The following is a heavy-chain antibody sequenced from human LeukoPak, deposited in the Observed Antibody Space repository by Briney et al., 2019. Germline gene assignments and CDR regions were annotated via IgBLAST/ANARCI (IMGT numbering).Heavy chain of an antibody. V-gene: IGHV3-7*01. CDR1: EFTFTNFW. J-gene: IGHJ3*02. D-gene: IGHD2-2*01. Sequence: PGGSLRLSYAASEFTFTNFWMSWVRQAPGKGLEWVANTNVDGSEKYYVDSVKGRVTISRDNAMNFLYLQLNSLRVDDTAVYYCARDSASCRGCAFDIWGQGTVVTVSS. CDR2: TNVDGSEK. CDR3: ARDSASCRGCAFDI.